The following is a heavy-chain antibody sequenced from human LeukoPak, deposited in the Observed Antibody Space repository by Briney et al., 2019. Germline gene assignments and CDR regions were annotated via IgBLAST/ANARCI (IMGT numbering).Heavy chain of an antibody. V-gene: IGHV1-18*01. J-gene: IGHJ4*02. CDR2: ITVYDGKT. D-gene: IGHD1-26*01. Sequence: ASVKVSCKASGYTFFNYGITWVRQAPGQGLEWMGWITVYDGKTKYAQSLQGRVTMTTNTSTHTAYMELKSLRSDDTAVYFCAREAGRGGTYSRPDYWGQGTLVTVSS. CDR1: GYTFFNYG. CDR3: AREAGRGGTYSRPDY.